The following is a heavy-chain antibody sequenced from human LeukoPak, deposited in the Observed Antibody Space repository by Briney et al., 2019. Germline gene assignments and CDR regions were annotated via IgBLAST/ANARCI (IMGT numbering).Heavy chain of an antibody. D-gene: IGHD2-15*01. J-gene: IGHJ5*02. V-gene: IGHV3-21*06. CDR1: GFTFSSYS. CDR2: ISSSFSYI. CDR3: AREESRILYPWFDP. Sequence: GGSLRLSCAASGFTFSSYSMNWVRQAPGKGLEWVSSISSSFSYIYYADSVKGRFTISRDSGENSLYLQMNSLRAEDTAVYYCAREESRILYPWFDPWGQGTLVTVSS.